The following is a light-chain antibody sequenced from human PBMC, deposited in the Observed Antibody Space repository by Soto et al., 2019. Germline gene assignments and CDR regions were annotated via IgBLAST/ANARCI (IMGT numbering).Light chain of an antibody. CDR3: QQYGSSPIT. Sequence: EIVLTQSPATLSVSPGERATLSCRPSQSVSSSNVAWYQQKAGQAPRLLIYDASSRASGISDRFSGSGSGTDFTLTISRLEPEDFGVYYCQQYGSSPITFGQGTRLEI. V-gene: IGKV3-20*01. CDR2: DAS. CDR1: QSVSSSN. J-gene: IGKJ5*01.